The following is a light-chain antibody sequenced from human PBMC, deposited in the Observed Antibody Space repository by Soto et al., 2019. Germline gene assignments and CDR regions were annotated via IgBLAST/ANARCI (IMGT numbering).Light chain of an antibody. CDR2: GNS. J-gene: IGLJ1*01. CDR1: SSNIGAGYD. V-gene: IGLV1-40*01. CDR3: QSYDSSLSGRV. Sequence: QLVLTQPPSVSGAPGQRVTISCTGSSSNIGAGYDVHWYQQLPGTAPKLLIYGNSNRPSGVPDRFSGSKSGTSASLAITGLQAEDEADYSCQSYDSSLSGRVFGTGTKLTVL.